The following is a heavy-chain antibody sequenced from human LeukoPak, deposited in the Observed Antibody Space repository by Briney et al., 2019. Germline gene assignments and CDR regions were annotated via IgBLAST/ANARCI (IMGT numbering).Heavy chain of an antibody. Sequence: GASVKVSCKASGYNFATYGISWVRQAPEQGLEWMGWIAPYNDNANSAQKFQGRLSTTADTSTSTASMELRSLRSDDTAVYYCTRDPRHKYGNFDNWGQGTLVTVSS. J-gene: IGHJ4*02. D-gene: IGHD2/OR15-2a*01. V-gene: IGHV1-18*01. CDR2: IAPYNDNA. CDR1: GYNFATYG. CDR3: TRDPRHKYGNFDN.